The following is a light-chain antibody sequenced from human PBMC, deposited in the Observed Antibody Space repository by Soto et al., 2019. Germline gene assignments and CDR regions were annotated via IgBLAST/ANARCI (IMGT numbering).Light chain of an antibody. Sequence: QSALTQPASVSGSPGQSITISCTGTSSDIGTYNYVSWYQQHPGQAPKLMIYDFSNRPSGVSDRFAGSKSGNTASLTISGLQAEDDAEYYCYSCSRSSGTRYVFGTGTKLTVL. J-gene: IGLJ1*01. CDR3: YSCSRSSGTRYV. V-gene: IGLV2-14*03. CDR1: SSDIGTYNY. CDR2: DFS.